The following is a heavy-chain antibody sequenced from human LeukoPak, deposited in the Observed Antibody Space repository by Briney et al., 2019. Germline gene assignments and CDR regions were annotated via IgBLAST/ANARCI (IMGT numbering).Heavy chain of an antibody. Sequence: SETLSLTCTVSGGCISSYYWSWIRQPPGKGLEWIGYIYYSGSTNYNPSLKSRVTISVDTSKNQFSLKLSSVTAADTAVYYCARNGVKVAGKFDYWGKGTLVTVSS. V-gene: IGHV4-59*08. D-gene: IGHD6-19*01. CDR1: GGCISSYY. CDR3: ARNGVKVAGKFDY. CDR2: IYYSGST. J-gene: IGHJ4*02.